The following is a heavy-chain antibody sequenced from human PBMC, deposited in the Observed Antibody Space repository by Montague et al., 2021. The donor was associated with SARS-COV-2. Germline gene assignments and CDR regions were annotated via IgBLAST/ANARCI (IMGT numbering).Heavy chain of an antibody. CDR3: ARGRSTRVRGVIFTSYYYYYYGIDV. CDR2: INRSGTS. CDR1: GGSFTENF. J-gene: IGHJ6*02. Sequence: SETLTLTCAVYGGSFTENFWTWIRQPPGKGLEWIGEINRSGTSNYNASLRSRVTISIDTAKNQFSLRLSALAAADTAVYYCARGRSTRVRGVIFTSYYYYYYGIDVWGQGTTVTVSS. V-gene: IGHV4-34*01. D-gene: IGHD3-10*01.